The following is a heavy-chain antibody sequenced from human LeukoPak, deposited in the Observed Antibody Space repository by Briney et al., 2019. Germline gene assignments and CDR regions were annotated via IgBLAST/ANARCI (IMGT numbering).Heavy chain of an antibody. V-gene: IGHV3-23*01. CDR3: ARDHLGDSYSDF. J-gene: IGHJ4*02. CDR2: ISASGVST. D-gene: IGHD3-10*01. Sequence: GGSLRLSCAASGFTFGNFVMSWVRQAPGKGLEWVSVISASGVSTYYGDSVKGRFTISRDNSKNTLHLQMNSLRAEDTAVYYCARDHLGDSYSDFWGQGTLVTVSS. CDR1: GFTFGNFV.